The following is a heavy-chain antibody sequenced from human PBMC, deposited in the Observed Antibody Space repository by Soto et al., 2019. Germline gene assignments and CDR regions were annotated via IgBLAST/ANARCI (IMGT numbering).Heavy chain of an antibody. Sequence: QVQLVQSGAEVEKPGASVKVSCKASGYPFTSYYVHWVRQAPGQGLEWMGFINPSSGSTSYAQKFQGRVTMTRDTSTSTVYMEVSSLRSEDTAVYYCAREMYTTRGSPFDYWGQRTLVTVSS. V-gene: IGHV1-46*01. J-gene: IGHJ4*02. CDR2: INPSSGST. CDR3: AREMYTTRGSPFDY. D-gene: IGHD3-16*01. CDR1: GYPFTSYY.